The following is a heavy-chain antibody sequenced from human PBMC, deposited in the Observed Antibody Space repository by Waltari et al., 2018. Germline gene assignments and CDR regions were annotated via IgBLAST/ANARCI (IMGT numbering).Heavy chain of an antibody. D-gene: IGHD3-22*01. CDR2: ISYNARNI. CDR1: AFPFRSYA. CDR3: ARDYCDRTNCHGMDV. V-gene: IGHV3-30*04. J-gene: IGHJ6*02. Sequence: QVQLVESGGGVVLPGWSLRLSCEASAFPFRSYAMHWVRQAPGKGQEWVAVISYNARNIYYVDSVKGRFTISRDNSKKTLYLQMNSLRADDTAVYYCARDYCDRTNCHGMDVWGQGTTVTVSS.